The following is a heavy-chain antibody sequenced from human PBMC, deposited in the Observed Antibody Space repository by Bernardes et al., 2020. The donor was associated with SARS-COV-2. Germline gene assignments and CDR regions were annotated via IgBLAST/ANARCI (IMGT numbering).Heavy chain of an antibody. J-gene: IGHJ6*02. Sequence: SETLSLTCAVYGGSFSGYYWSWIRQPPGKGLEWIGEINHSGSTNYNPSLKSRVTISVDTSKNQFSLKLSSVTAADTTVYYCARGAMGYSSSWYQYRGDYYYYYGMDVWGQGTTVTVSS. CDR2: INHSGST. D-gene: IGHD6-13*01. V-gene: IGHV4-34*01. CDR1: GGSFSGYY. CDR3: ARGAMGYSSSWYQYRGDYYYYYGMDV.